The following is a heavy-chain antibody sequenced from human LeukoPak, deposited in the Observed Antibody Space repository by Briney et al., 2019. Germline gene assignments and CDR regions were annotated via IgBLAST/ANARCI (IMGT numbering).Heavy chain of an antibody. CDR1: GFTFSDYS. D-gene: IGHD2-2*01. Sequence: GGSLRLSCAASGFTFSDYSMNWVRQAPGKGLEWVSYITSSSSTSYYADSVKGRFTISRDNAKNSLYLQMNSLRAEDTAVYYCTRVVCSSTSCEKRGAFDLWGQGTVVTVSS. CDR2: ITSSSSTS. CDR3: TRVVCSSTSCEKRGAFDL. J-gene: IGHJ3*01. V-gene: IGHV3-48*01.